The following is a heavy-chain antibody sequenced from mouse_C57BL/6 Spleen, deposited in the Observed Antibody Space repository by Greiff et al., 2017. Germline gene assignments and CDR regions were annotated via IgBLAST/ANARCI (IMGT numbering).Heavy chain of an antibody. J-gene: IGHJ4*01. CDR3: ARRSSYANYAMDY. CDR2: ISSGGSYT. CDR1: GFTFSSYG. D-gene: IGHD1-1*01. Sequence: EVKLVESGGDLVKPGGSLKLSCAASGFTFSSYGMSWVRQTPDKRLEWVATISSGGSYTYYPDSVKGRFTISRDNAKNTLYLRMSSLKSEDTAMYYCARRSSYANYAMDYWGQGTSVTVSS. V-gene: IGHV5-6*02.